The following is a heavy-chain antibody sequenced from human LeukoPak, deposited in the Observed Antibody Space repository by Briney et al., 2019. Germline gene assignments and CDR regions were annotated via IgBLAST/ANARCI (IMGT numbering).Heavy chain of an antibody. J-gene: IGHJ5*02. CDR2: ISPDGSTT. V-gene: IGHV3-74*01. Sequence: GGSLRLSCAGSGFAFSNYWMHWVRQVPGKGLVWVSRISPDGSTTLYADSVKGRFTISRDNSKNTLYLQMNSLRAEDTAVYYCAKDRPYGDSNWFDPWGQGTLVTVSS. CDR1: GFAFSNYW. CDR3: AKDRPYGDSNWFDP. D-gene: IGHD4-17*01.